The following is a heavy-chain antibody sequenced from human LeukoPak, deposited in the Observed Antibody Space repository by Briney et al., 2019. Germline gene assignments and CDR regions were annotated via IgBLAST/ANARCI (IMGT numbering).Heavy chain of an antibody. CDR3: ARGGNHGDYWYFDL. D-gene: IGHD4-17*01. Sequence: GGSLRLSCSASEFTFSNFWMSWVRQAPGKGPEWVANIKQDGSEKYYVDSVKGRFTISRDNAETSLHLQMNSLRVEDTAVYYCARGGNHGDYWYFDLWGRGTLVTVSS. CDR2: IKQDGSEK. V-gene: IGHV3-7*01. CDR1: EFTFSNFW. J-gene: IGHJ2*01.